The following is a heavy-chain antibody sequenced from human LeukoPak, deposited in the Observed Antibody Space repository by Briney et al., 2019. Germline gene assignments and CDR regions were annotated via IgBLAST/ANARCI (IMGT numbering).Heavy chain of an antibody. V-gene: IGHV6-1*01. Sequence: SQTLSLTCATSGDSVSSDSAASNWIRQSPSRGLEWLGRTYYRSKWSNDYAVSVKSRITINPDTSKNQFSLQLNSVTPEDTAVYYCARGSAISVRTHDSWGQGTLVTVSS. CDR1: GDSVSSDSAA. CDR3: ARGSAISVRTHDS. CDR2: TYYRSKWSN. D-gene: IGHD2-21*01. J-gene: IGHJ5*01.